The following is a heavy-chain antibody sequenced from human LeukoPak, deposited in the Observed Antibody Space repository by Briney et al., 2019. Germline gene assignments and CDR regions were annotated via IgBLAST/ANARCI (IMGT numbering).Heavy chain of an antibody. CDR3: AKDILIVGAPGYFDY. J-gene: IGHJ4*02. D-gene: IGHD1-26*01. CDR1: GFTFSSFA. V-gene: IGHV3-23*01. CDR2: ISGYGDTT. Sequence: GGSLRLSCSASGFTFSSFAMKWVRQAPGKGLEWVSIISGYGDTTYYTDAVKGRFTISSDNSKNTLSLQMNSLRAEETPVYYCAKDILIVGAPGYFDYWGQGTLVTVSS.